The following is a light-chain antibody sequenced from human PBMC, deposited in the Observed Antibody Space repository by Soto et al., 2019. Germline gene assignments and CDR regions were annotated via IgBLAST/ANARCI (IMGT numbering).Light chain of an antibody. CDR2: GNT. CDR3: QSYDRSLTGV. V-gene: IGLV1-40*01. Sequence: QSVLTQPPSVSGASGQRITISCTGSSSNIGADFDVYWYQQLPGAAPKLLIYGNTNRPSGVPDRFSGSKSGTSASLAITGLQAEDEADYYCQSYDRSLTGVFGTGTKVTVL. CDR1: SSNIGADFD. J-gene: IGLJ1*01.